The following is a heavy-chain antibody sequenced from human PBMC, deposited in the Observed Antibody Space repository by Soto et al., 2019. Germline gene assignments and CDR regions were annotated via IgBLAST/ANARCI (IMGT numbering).Heavy chain of an antibody. V-gene: IGHV3-23*01. Sequence: GGSLRLSCAASGFTFSSYAMSWVRQAPGKGLEWVSAISGGGGTIYYADSVKGRFTISRDNSRNTLSLQVNSLRAEDTAVYYCAKVYGGNSDRPFDYWGQGTLVTVSS. CDR1: GFTFSSYA. CDR2: ISGGGGTI. D-gene: IGHD2-21*02. J-gene: IGHJ4*02. CDR3: AKVYGGNSDRPFDY.